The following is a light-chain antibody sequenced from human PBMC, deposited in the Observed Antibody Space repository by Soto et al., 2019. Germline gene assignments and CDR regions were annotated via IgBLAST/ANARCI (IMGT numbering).Light chain of an antibody. CDR1: QSVLYSSNNKNY. J-gene: IGKJ1*01. CDR2: WAS. CDR3: KLDYSISWT. Sequence: DIVMTQSPDSLAVSLGERATINCKSSQSVLYSSNNKNYLTWYQQKPGQPPKLLIYWASTRESVVPERFGGSWFGTDFIFIISCLSAEDFALYCCKLDYSISWTFGEATKV. V-gene: IGKV4-1*01.